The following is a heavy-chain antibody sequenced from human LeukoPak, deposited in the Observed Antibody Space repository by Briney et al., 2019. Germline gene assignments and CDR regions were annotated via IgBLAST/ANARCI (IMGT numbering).Heavy chain of an antibody. CDR3: AREALGAFDI. V-gene: IGHV1-69*13. J-gene: IGHJ3*02. Sequence: PVKVSCKASGGTFSSYAISWVRQAPGQGLEWMGGIIPIFGTANYAQKFQGRVTITADESTSTVYMELSSLRSEDTAVYYCAREALGAFDIWGQGTMVTVSS. D-gene: IGHD7-27*01. CDR1: GGTFSSYA. CDR2: IIPIFGTA.